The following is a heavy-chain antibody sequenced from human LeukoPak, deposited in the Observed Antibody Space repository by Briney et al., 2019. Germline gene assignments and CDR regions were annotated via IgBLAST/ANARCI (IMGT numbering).Heavy chain of an antibody. CDR3: ARDSTVVNGFDY. V-gene: IGHV3-33*08. CDR2: IWYDGSNK. CDR1: GFTFSSYG. J-gene: IGHJ4*02. D-gene: IGHD4-23*01. Sequence: GGSLRLSCAASGFTFSSYGMHWARQAPGKGLEWVAVIWYDGSNKYYADSVKGRFTISRDNSKNTLYLQMNSLRAEDTAVYYCARDSTVVNGFDYWGQGTLVTVSS.